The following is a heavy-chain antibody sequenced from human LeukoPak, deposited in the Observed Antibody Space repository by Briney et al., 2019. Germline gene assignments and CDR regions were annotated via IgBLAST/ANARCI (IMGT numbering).Heavy chain of an antibody. D-gene: IGHD3-10*01. CDR3: ARGPDYYGSGSYDPPP. J-gene: IGHJ5*02. V-gene: IGHV3-48*01. CDR1: GSTFSSYS. CDR2: ISSSSSTI. Sequence: GGSLRLSCAASGSTFSSYSMNWVRQAPGKGLEWVSYISSSSSTIYYADSVKGRFTISRDNAKNSLYLQMNSLRAEDTAVYYCARGPDYYGSGSYDPPPWGQGTLVTVSS.